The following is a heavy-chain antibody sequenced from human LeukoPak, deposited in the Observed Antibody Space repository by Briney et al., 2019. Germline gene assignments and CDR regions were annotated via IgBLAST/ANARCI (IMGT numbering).Heavy chain of an antibody. D-gene: IGHD4-17*01. Sequence: ASVKVSCKASGYTFTSYGISWVRQAPGQGLEWMGWISAYNGNTNYARKLQGRVTMTTDTSTSTAYMELRSLRSDDTAVYYCARSPSYGDYFDYWGQGTLVTVSS. CDR3: ARSPSYGDYFDY. CDR1: GYTFTSYG. V-gene: IGHV1-18*01. CDR2: ISAYNGNT. J-gene: IGHJ4*02.